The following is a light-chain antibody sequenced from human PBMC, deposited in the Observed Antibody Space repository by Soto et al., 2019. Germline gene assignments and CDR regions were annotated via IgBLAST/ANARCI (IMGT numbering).Light chain of an antibody. J-gene: IGLJ1*01. CDR1: SSDVGGYNY. Sequence: QSVLTQPRSVSGSPGQSVTISCTGTSSDVGGYNYVSWYQQHPGKAPKLMIYDVSKRPSGVPDRFSGSKSGNTASLTISGLQAEDEADYYCCSYAGSYTFPYVFGTGTKV. V-gene: IGLV2-11*01. CDR3: CSYAGSYTFPYV. CDR2: DVS.